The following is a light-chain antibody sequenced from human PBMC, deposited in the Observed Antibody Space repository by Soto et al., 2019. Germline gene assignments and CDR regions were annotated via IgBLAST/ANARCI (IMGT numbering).Light chain of an antibody. CDR2: SNN. CDR3: VAWDDSLNGYVV. J-gene: IGLJ2*01. V-gene: IGLV1-44*01. CDR1: SSNIGSNT. Sequence: QSVLTQPPSASGTPGQRVTISCSGSSSNIGSNTVNWYQQLPGTAPKLVIYSNNQRPSGVPDRFSGSKSGTSASLAISGPQSEDEAAYYCVAWDDSLNGYVVFGGGTKVTAL.